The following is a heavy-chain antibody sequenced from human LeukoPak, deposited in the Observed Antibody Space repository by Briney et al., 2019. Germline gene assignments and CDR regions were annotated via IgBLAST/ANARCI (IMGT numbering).Heavy chain of an antibody. CDR3: ASHRPDSSGWFF. J-gene: IGHJ4*02. CDR2: IYYSGST. V-gene: IGHV4-30-4*08. CDR1: GGSISSGDYY. Sequence: SETLSLTCTVSGGSISSGDYYWSWIRQPPGKGLEWIGYIYYSGSTYYNPSLKSRVTISVDTSKNQFSLKLSSVTAADTAVYYCASHRPDSSGWFFWGQGTLVTVSS. D-gene: IGHD6-19*01.